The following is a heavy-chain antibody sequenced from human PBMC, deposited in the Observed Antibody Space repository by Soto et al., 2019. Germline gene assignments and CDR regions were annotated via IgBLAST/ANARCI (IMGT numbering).Heavy chain of an antibody. Sequence: SETLSLTFAVSGASFSGQYWSWLRQPPGKGLEWVGEIIPTGSPTYNPSLKSRLSFSLDTSKNHCSLNLRSVSVADTAVYYCARGGITMAWNYYYYGMDVWGQGTTV. V-gene: IGHV4-34*01. CDR2: IIPTGSP. CDR1: GASFSGQY. D-gene: IGHD3-10*01. CDR3: ARGGITMAWNYYYYGMDV. J-gene: IGHJ6*02.